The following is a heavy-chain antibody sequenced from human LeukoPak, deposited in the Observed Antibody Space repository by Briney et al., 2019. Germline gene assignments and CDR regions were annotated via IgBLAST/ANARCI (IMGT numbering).Heavy chain of an antibody. Sequence: NPGGSLRLSCSASGFTFNTYSMNWVRQAPGKGLEWVSSISSSSSYIYYADSVKGRFTISRDNAKNSLYLQMNSLRAEDTAVYYCASGPRLWFGESYYYYGMDVWGQGTTVTVSS. CDR1: GFTFNTYS. CDR2: ISSSSSYI. V-gene: IGHV3-21*01. CDR3: ASGPRLWFGESYYYYGMDV. D-gene: IGHD3-10*01. J-gene: IGHJ6*02.